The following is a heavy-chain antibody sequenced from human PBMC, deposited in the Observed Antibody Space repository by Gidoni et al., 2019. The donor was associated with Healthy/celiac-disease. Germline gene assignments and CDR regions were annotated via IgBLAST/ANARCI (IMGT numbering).Heavy chain of an antibody. D-gene: IGHD6-19*01. V-gene: IGHV1-46*01. Sequence: QVQLVQSGAEVKKPGASVKVSCKASGYTFTSYYMHWVRQAPGQGLEWMGIINPSGGSTSYAQKFQGRVTMTRDTSTSTVYMELSSLRSEDTAVYYCALIQWLNYFDYWGQGTLVTVSS. CDR2: INPSGGST. J-gene: IGHJ4*02. CDR1: GYTFTSYY. CDR3: ALIQWLNYFDY.